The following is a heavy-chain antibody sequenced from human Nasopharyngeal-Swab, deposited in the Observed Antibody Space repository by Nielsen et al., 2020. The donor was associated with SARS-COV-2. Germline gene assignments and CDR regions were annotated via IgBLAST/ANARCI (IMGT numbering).Heavy chain of an antibody. V-gene: IGHV1-46*02. CDR3: AGWVEAVTFFDT. Sequence: ASVQVSCKPSGSTFNFYYMHWVRQAPGQGLEWVGMINPSDGSTSYEANLQDRITMTSETSTGTVYLELSSLKPGDTAVYYCAGWVEAVTFFDTWGQGIMVTVSS. CDR2: INPSDGST. CDR1: GSTFNFYY. J-gene: IGHJ3*02. D-gene: IGHD4-11*01.